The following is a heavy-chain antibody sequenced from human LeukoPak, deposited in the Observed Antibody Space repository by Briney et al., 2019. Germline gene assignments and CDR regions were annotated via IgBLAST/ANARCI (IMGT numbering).Heavy chain of an antibody. D-gene: IGHD5-12*01. CDR2: MNPNSGNT. V-gene: IGHV1-8*01. J-gene: IGHJ4*02. Sequence: ASVKVSCKASGYTFTSYDINWVRQATGQGLEWMGLMNPNSGNTGYAQKFQGRVTMTRNTSISTAYMELSSLRSEDTAVYYCARGLGYSGYDSGGDYWGQGTLVTVSS. CDR1: GYTFTSYD. CDR3: ARGLGYSGYDSGGDY.